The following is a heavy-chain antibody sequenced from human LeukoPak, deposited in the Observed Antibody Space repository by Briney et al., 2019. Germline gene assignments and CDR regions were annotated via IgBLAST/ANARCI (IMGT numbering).Heavy chain of an antibody. CDR2: ITDSGGNT. J-gene: IGHJ3*02. CDR3: AKEGGGITRSDAFDI. CDR1: GFTFSTYA. D-gene: IGHD3-3*01. V-gene: IGHV3-23*01. Sequence: GGSLRLSCTASGFTFSTYAMSWVRQAPGKGLEWVSAITDSGGNTYYAAPVKGRFTISRDNSKNTLYLQMNSLRAEDTAVYYCAKEGGGITRSDAFDIWGQGTMVTVSS.